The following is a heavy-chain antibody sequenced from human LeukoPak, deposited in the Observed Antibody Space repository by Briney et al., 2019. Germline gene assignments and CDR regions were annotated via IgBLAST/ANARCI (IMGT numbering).Heavy chain of an antibody. CDR2: IYYSGST. CDR1: GGSISSYY. J-gene: IGHJ3*02. Sequence: PSETLSLTCTVSGGSISSYYWSWIRRPPGKGLEWIGYIYYSGSTNYNPSLKSRVTISVDTSKNQFSLKLSSVTAADTAVYYCARNSAYYDILTGYSPQGAFDIWGQGTMVTVSS. D-gene: IGHD3-9*01. CDR3: ARNSAYYDILTGYSPQGAFDI. V-gene: IGHV4-59*01.